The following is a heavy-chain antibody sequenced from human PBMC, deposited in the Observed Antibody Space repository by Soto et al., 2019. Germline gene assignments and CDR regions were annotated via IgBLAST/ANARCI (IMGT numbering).Heavy chain of an antibody. CDR2: IYYSGST. D-gene: IGHD5-12*01. J-gene: IGHJ6*02. CDR1: GGSISSGGYY. V-gene: IGHV4-31*03. CDR3: ARQIVATTTGYYYYYGMDV. Sequence: QVQLQESGPGLVKPSQTLSLTCTVSGGSISSGGYYWSWIRQHPGKGLEWIGYIYYSGSTYYNPSLKSRVTISVDTSKYQFSLKLSSVTAADTAVYYCARQIVATTTGYYYYYGMDVWGQGTTVTVSS.